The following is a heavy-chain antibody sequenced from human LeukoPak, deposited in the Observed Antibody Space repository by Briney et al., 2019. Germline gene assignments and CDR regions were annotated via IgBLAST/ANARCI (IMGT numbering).Heavy chain of an antibody. CDR2: VYYGGNT. CDR3: ARQRADYFYHYLNV. Sequence: SETLSLTCTVSGGSISSSSYYWDWIRQPPGKGLEWIGNVYYGGNTFYNSSLESRVTISVDMSKNQFSLKLTSLTAADTAVYYCARQRADYFYHYLNVWGKGTSVTVSS. J-gene: IGHJ6*03. CDR1: GGSISSSSYY. V-gene: IGHV4-39*01.